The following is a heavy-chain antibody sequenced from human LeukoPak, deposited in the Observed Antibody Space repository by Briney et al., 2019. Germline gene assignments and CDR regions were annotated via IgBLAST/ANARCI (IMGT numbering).Heavy chain of an antibody. Sequence: PSETLSLTCAVYGGSFSGYYWSWIRQPPGKGLEWIGEINHSGSTNYNPSLKSRVTISVDTSKNQFSLKLSSVTAADTAVYYCARGGLDYDSSGTQFDYWGQGTLVTVSS. CDR1: GGSFSGYY. V-gene: IGHV4-34*01. CDR3: ARGGLDYDSSGTQFDY. D-gene: IGHD3-22*01. CDR2: INHSGST. J-gene: IGHJ4*02.